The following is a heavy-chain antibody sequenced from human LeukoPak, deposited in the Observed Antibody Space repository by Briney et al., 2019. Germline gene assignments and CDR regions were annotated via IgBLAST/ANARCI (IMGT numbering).Heavy chain of an antibody. CDR2: LYFSGTT. CDR3: ARRRAEGGSNGHYNWFDP. Sequence: KPSETLSLTCTVAGDSISAYYWDWIRHPPGKGLQWIGYLYFSGTTKYDPSLESRVTISVDTSKNQFSLKLSSVTAADTAVYYCARRRAEGGSNGHYNWFDPWGQGILVTVSS. CDR1: GDSISAYY. D-gene: IGHD6-13*01. J-gene: IGHJ5*02. V-gene: IGHV4-59*08.